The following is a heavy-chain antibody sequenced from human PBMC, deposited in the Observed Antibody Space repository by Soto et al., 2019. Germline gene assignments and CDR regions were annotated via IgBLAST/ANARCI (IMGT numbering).Heavy chain of an antibody. CDR3: AKDTWIQLWYYFDY. V-gene: IGHV3-33*06. D-gene: IGHD5-18*01. CDR1: RFTLNTFD. J-gene: IGHJ4*02. CDR2: ICYDGIHK. Sequence: GGSLRLSCAASRFTLNTFDMHCVRQSPGKGLEWVSVICYDGIHKYFADSVKGRFTISRDNSKNTLYLQMNSLRAEDTAVYYCAKDTWIQLWYYFDYWGQGTLVTVSS.